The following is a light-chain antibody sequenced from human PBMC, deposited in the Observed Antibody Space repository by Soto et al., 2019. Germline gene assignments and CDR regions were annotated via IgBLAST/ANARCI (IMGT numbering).Light chain of an antibody. CDR3: QQYGSSPYT. Sequence: EIVLTQSPGTLSLSPGERATLSCRASQSVSSTYLAWYQQKPGQAPRLLIYGASIRATGVPDRFSGSGSGTDFTLTISRLEPEDCAVYSCQQYGSSPYTFGQGTNLEIK. CDR2: GAS. V-gene: IGKV3-20*01. CDR1: QSVSSTY. J-gene: IGKJ2*01.